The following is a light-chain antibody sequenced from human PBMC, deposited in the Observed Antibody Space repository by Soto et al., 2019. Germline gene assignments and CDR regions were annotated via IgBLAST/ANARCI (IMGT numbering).Light chain of an antibody. CDR3: KAYAGSTTYV. CDR2: EVV. Sequence: QSVLTQPPSASGSPGQSVTISCTGTKNDIGVYDFVSWYQHHPGKAPRLIIYEVVQRPSGVPGRFSGSKSGTTASLTVSGLQAADEADYFRKAYAGSTTYVFGSGTKVTVL. CDR1: KNDIGVYDF. V-gene: IGLV2-8*01. J-gene: IGLJ1*01.